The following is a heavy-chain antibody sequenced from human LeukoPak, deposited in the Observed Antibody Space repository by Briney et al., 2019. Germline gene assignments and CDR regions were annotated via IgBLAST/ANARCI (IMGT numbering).Heavy chain of an antibody. J-gene: IGHJ3*01. Sequence: SETLSLTCTVSGGSISSSSYYWGWIRQPPGKGLEWIGSIYYSGSTYYNPSLKSRVTISVDTSKNQFSLKLSSATAADTAVYYCASSRGDIAGNWGQGTMVTVSS. V-gene: IGHV4-39*01. CDR3: ASSRGDIAGN. CDR1: GGSISSSSYY. D-gene: IGHD6-13*01. CDR2: IYYSGST.